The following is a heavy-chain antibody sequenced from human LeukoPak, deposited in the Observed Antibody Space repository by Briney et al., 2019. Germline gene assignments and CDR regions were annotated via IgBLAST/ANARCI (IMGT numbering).Heavy chain of an antibody. D-gene: IGHD6-19*01. V-gene: IGHV1-8*01. CDR2: MNPNSGNT. J-gene: IGHJ4*02. CDR1: GYTFTSYD. Sequence: ASVKVSCKASGYTFTSYDINWVRQATGQGLEWMGWMNPNSGNTGYAQKFQGRVTMTRNTSISTAYMELSSLRSEDTAVYYCASKVDSSGPSFHDYWGQGTLVTVSS. CDR3: ASKVDSSGPSFHDY.